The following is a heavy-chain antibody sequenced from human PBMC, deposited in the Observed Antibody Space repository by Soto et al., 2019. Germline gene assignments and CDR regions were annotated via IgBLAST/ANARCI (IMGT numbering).Heavy chain of an antibody. CDR2: IIPILGIA. CDR3: AREVGGIAAAGIGDY. V-gene: IGHV1-69*08. CDR1: GGTFSSYT. Sequence: QVQLVQSGAEVKKPGSSVKVSCKASGGTFSSYTISWVRQAPGQGLEWMGRIIPILGIANYAQKFQGRVTITADKFTSTAYMELSSLRSEDTAVYYCAREVGGIAAAGIGDYWGQGTLVTVSS. J-gene: IGHJ4*02. D-gene: IGHD6-13*01.